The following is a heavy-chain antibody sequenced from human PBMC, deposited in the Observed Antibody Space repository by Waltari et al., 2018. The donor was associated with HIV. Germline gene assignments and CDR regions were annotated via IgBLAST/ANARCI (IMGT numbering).Heavy chain of an antibody. CDR2: IKQDGSEK. CDR1: GFTFRNFW. J-gene: IGHJ6*02. Sequence: EVQLVESGGGLVQPGGTLRLSCSASGFTFRNFWLRWVRQAPGKGLEWLANIKQDGSEKYYVDSVKGRFTISRDNAKSSLYLQMNSLRAEDTAVYYCASPSIRAGMDVWGQGTTVTVSS. CDR3: ASPSIRAGMDV. V-gene: IGHV3-7*01. D-gene: IGHD2-2*02.